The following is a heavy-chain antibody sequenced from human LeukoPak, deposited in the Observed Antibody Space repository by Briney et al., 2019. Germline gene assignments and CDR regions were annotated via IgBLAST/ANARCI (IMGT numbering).Heavy chain of an antibody. D-gene: IGHD2-2*01. CDR1: GGSISSSSCY. V-gene: IGHV4-39*02. J-gene: IGHJ4*02. CDR3: AREVVPAAIWASINYFDY. CDR2: IYFSGSA. Sequence: SETLSLTCTVSGGSISSSSCYWGWIRQPPGKGLEWIGSIYFSGSAYYNPSLKSRVTISVDTSKNQFSLKLSSVTAADTAVHYCAREVVPAAIWASINYFDYWGQGTLVTVSS.